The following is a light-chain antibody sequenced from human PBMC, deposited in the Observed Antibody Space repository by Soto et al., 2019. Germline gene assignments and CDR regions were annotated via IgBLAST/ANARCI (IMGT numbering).Light chain of an antibody. J-gene: IGKJ3*01. CDR2: DAS. CDR1: QSVSSY. V-gene: IGKV3-11*01. CDR3: QQRSNWPPWT. Sequence: EIVLTQSPATLSLSPGERATLSCRASQSVSSYLAWYQQKPGQAPRLLIYDASNRATGIPARFSGSGSGTDFTLTISSLEPEDLAVYYCQQRSNWPPWTFGPGTKVDIK.